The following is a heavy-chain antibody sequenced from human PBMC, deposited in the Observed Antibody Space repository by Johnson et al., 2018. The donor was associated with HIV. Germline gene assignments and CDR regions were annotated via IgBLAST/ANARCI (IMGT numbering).Heavy chain of an antibody. V-gene: IGHV3-30*04. CDR3: ARSLHDYGDYLWGRDAFDL. D-gene: IGHD4-17*01. CDR1: GFDFSGYA. Sequence: VQVVESGGGVVQPGRSLRLSCAASGFDFSGYALHWVRQAPGKGLEWVAVNSYDGLKKYYAGSVQGRFSISRDNSKYTLYLQMNKLRIEDTALYYCARSLHDYGDYLWGRDAFDLWGQGTMVIVSS. CDR2: NSYDGLKK. J-gene: IGHJ3*01.